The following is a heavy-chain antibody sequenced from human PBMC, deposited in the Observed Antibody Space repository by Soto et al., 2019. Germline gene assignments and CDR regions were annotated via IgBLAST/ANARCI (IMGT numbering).Heavy chain of an antibody. CDR3: ATRVSGSFYGMDV. V-gene: IGHV4-59*01. D-gene: IGHD1-26*01. J-gene: IGHJ6*02. CDR1: GGSISTYY. Sequence: SSETLSLTCTVSGGSISTYYWSWIRQPPGKGLEWIGYIYYSGSTNYNPSLKSRVTMSVDTSKNQFSLKLSSVTAADTAVYYCATRVSGSFYGMDVWGQGTTVTVSS. CDR2: IYYSGST.